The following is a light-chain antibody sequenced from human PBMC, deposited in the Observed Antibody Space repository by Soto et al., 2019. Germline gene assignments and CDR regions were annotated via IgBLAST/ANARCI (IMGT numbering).Light chain of an antibody. CDR2: EVS. J-gene: IGLJ2*01. Sequence: QSTLTQPASVSGSPGQSITISCTGTSSDIGAYDYVSWYQQYPDKAPKLIISEVSNRPSGVSNRFSGSKSGDTASLTVSGLQPEDEAYYYCSSYTKSNTMPFGGGTKLTVL. V-gene: IGLV2-14*01. CDR1: SSDIGAYDY. CDR3: SSYTKSNTMP.